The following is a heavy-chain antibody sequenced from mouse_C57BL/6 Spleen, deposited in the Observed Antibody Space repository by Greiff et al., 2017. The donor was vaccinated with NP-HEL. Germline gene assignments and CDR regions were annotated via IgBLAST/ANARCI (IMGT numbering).Heavy chain of an antibody. V-gene: IGHV1-55*01. D-gene: IGHD2-2*01. CDR1: GYTFTSYW. CDR3: AREIYYGYDGNYFDY. J-gene: IGHJ2*01. Sequence: QVQLQQSGAELVKPGASVKMSCKASGYTFTSYWITWVKQRPGQGLEWIGDIYPGSGSTNYNEKFKSKATLTVDTSSSTAYMQLSSLTSEDSAVYYCAREIYYGYDGNYFDYWGQGTTLTVSS. CDR2: IYPGSGST.